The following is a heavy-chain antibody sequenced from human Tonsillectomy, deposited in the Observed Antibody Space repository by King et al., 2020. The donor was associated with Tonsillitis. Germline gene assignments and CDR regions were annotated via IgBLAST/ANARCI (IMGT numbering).Heavy chain of an antibody. J-gene: IGHJ4*02. Sequence: QLVQSGGGVVQPGRSLRLSCAASELIFTNYSLHWVRQAPGKGLEWVAVISYNGAKEYYADSVEGRFTISRDNSKNTLYLQMNSLGAEDTAVYYCARVEAAAKSYYFDYWGQGALVTVSS. D-gene: IGHD2-15*01. CDR3: ARVEAAAKSYYFDY. CDR2: ISYNGAKE. CDR1: ELIFTNYS. V-gene: IGHV3-30*04.